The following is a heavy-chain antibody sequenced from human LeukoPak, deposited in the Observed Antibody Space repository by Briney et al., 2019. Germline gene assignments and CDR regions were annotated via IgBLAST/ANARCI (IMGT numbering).Heavy chain of an antibody. D-gene: IGHD3-10*01. V-gene: IGHV3-30*03. CDR3: ARDRGRITMVRVSYYYYGMDV. Sequence: GGSLRLSCAASGFTFSSYGMHWVRQAPGKGLEWVAVISYDGSNKYYADPVKGRFTVSRDNSKNTLYLQMNSLRAEDTAVYYCARDRGRITMVRVSYYYYGMDVWGQGTTVTVSS. CDR1: GFTFSSYG. CDR2: ISYDGSNK. J-gene: IGHJ6*02.